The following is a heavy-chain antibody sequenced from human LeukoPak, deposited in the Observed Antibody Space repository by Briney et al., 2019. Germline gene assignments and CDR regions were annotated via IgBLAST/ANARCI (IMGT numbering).Heavy chain of an antibody. CDR3: EAYGSV. CDR1: GFTLSSYW. Sequence: PGGSLGLSCAASGFTLSSYWMSWVRQAPGKGLEWVSVICANDGNTYYADAVKGRFTISRDNDKNTLYLQMNSLRAEDTAVYYCEAYGSVWGQGTLVIVSS. V-gene: IGHV3-23*01. CDR2: ICANDGNT. J-gene: IGHJ4*02. D-gene: IGHD3-10*01.